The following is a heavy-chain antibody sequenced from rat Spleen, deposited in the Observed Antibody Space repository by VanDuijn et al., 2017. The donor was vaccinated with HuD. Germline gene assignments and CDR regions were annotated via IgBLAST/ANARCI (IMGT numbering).Heavy chain of an antibody. J-gene: IGHJ1*01. CDR3: VGAGYLRDWYFDF. Sequence: EVQLVESDGGLVQPGRSLKLSCAASGFTFTDYYMAWVRQAPTKGLEWVASITNTGGSTYYPDSVKGRFTISRDNAKSTLYLQMNSLRSEDTATYYCVGAGYLRDWYFDFWGPGTMVTVSS. CDR2: ITNTGGST. V-gene: IGHV5-25*01. CDR1: GFTFTDYY. D-gene: IGHD2-2*01.